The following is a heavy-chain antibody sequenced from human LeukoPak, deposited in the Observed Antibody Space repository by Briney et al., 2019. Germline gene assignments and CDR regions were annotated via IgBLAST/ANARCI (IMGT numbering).Heavy chain of an antibody. CDR2: INPSGGST. CDR1: GYTFTNYY. CDR3: AKFALRYCSGGSCHPFDY. J-gene: IGHJ4*02. V-gene: IGHV1-46*01. D-gene: IGHD2-15*01. Sequence: ASVKVSCKASGYTFTNYYIHWVRQAPGQGLECMGIINPSGGSTSYAQKFQGRVTMTRDMSTSTVYMELSSLRSEDTAVYYCAKFALRYCSGGSCHPFDYWGQGTLVTVSS.